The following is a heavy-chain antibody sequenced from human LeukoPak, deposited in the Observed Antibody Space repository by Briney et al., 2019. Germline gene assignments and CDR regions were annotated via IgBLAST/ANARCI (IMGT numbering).Heavy chain of an antibody. CDR3: ARQVYDSSGLVDY. Sequence: PSETLSLTCTVSSGSISTSNYYWGWVRQPPGKALEWIGNIFYSGSTYYNPSLKSRVTISVDTSKNQFSLKLSSVTAADTAVYYCARQVYDSSGLVDYWGQGTLVTVSS. J-gene: IGHJ4*02. CDR1: SGSISTSNYY. CDR2: IFYSGST. D-gene: IGHD3-22*01. V-gene: IGHV4-39*01.